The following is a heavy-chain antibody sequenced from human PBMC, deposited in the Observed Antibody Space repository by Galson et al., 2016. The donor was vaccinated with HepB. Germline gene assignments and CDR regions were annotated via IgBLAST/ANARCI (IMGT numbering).Heavy chain of an antibody. CDR3: ARQSLGYTYADDAFDI. Sequence: TLSLTCTVSGGSISSGYYYWSWIRQPAGKGLEWIGRIYSSGNTKYNTNYNPSLKSRVTISIDASENEFSLRLSSVTAADTAVYYCARQSLGYTYADDAFDIWGQGTTVTVSS. CDR1: GGSISSGYYY. V-gene: IGHV4-61*02. J-gene: IGHJ3*02. CDR2: IYSSG. D-gene: IGHD5-18*01.